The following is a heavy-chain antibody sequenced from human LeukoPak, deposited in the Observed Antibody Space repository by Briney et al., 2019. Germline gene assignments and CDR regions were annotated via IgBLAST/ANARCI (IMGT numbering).Heavy chain of an antibody. Sequence: GGSLRLSCAASGFTSSSFDMPWVRQPTGQGLEWVSTIGTASDTYYPGSVEGRFTLSRDNAKNSLYLQMNSLTAGDTAVYYCARGPPRGKYYYMDVWGKGTTVTVSS. V-gene: IGHV3-13*01. D-gene: IGHD1-1*01. CDR2: IGTASDT. CDR1: GFTSSSFD. CDR3: ARGPPRGKYYYMDV. J-gene: IGHJ6*03.